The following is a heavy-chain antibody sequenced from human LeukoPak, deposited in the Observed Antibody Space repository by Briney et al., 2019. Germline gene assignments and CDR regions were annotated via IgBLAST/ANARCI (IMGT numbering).Heavy chain of an antibody. J-gene: IGHJ4*02. Sequence: GGSLRLSCAASGFTFSLYWMTWVRQAPGKGLEWVANINQDGIERYYVDSVKGRFTISRDNAKNSLYLQMNSLRAEDTAIYCCATYYYDNSGLIWGQGTLVTVSS. V-gene: IGHV3-7*01. CDR3: ATYYYDNSGLI. D-gene: IGHD3-22*01. CDR2: INQDGIER. CDR1: GFTFSLYW.